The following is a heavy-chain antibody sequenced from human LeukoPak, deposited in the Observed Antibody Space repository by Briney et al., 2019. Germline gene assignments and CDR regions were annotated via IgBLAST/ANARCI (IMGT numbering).Heavy chain of an antibody. CDR1: GGSISSYY. CDR3: ARDLIFGVVIPTVAAFDI. V-gene: IGHV4-59*01. Sequence: SETLSLTCTVSGGSISSYYWSWIRQPPGKGLEWIWYIYYSGSTNYNPSLKSRVTISVDTSKNQFSLKLSSVTAADTAVYYCARDLIFGVVIPTVAAFDIWGQGTMVTVSS. D-gene: IGHD3-3*01. J-gene: IGHJ3*02. CDR2: IYYSGST.